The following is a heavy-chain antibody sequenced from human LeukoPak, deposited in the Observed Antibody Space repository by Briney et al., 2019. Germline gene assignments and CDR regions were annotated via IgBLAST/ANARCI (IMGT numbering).Heavy chain of an antibody. J-gene: IGHJ4*02. CDR3: ARGRGTMVRGVMENFDY. Sequence: ASVKVSCKASGYTFTGYYMHWVRQAPGQGLEWMGWINPNSGGTNYAQKFQGRVIMTRDTSINTAYMELSRLRSDDTAVYYCARGRGTMVRGVMENFDYWGQGTLVTVSS. CDR2: INPNSGGT. D-gene: IGHD3-10*01. V-gene: IGHV1-2*02. CDR1: GYTFTGYY.